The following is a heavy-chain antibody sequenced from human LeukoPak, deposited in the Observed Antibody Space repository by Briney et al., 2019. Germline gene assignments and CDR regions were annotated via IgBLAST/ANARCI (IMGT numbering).Heavy chain of an antibody. Sequence: PSETLSLTCTVSGGSISSYYWSWIRQPPGKGLEWIGYIYYSGSTNYNPSLKSRVTISVDTSKNQFSLKLSSVTAADTAVYYCARRSLGSGSYGHDAFDIWGQGTMVTVSS. CDR2: IYYSGST. V-gene: IGHV4-59*01. J-gene: IGHJ3*02. D-gene: IGHD3-10*01. CDR1: GGSISSYY. CDR3: ARRSLGSGSYGHDAFDI.